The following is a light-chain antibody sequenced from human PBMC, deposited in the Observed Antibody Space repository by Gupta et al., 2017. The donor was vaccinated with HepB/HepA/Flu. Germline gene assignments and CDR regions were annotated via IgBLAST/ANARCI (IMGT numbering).Light chain of an antibody. CDR2: ASS. J-gene: IGKJ1*01. CDR3: QQRYTTPKT. CDR1: QSISSY. Sequence: IHITQSPSSLSASVGDRVTITCRASQSISSYLNWYQQKPGKAPKLLIYASSSSQSGVPSRFSGSGSGTDFTLTISSRQPEDFANYYCQQRYTTPKTFGQGTXVEIK. V-gene: IGKV1-39*01.